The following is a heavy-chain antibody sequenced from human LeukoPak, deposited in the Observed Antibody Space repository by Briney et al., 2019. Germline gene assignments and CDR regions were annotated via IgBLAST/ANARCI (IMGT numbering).Heavy chain of an antibody. CDR1: GGTFSSHG. J-gene: IGHJ4*02. V-gene: IGHV1-69*05. Sequence: AVKVSCKASGGTFSSHGMSWVRQAPGQGLEWVGGIIPVFGAANYAQKFQGRVTITTDESTSTAYMELSSLRSEDTALYYCARRWPHSSGYYLFDYWGQGTLVTVSS. CDR2: IIPVFGAA. D-gene: IGHD3-22*01. CDR3: ARRWPHSSGYYLFDY.